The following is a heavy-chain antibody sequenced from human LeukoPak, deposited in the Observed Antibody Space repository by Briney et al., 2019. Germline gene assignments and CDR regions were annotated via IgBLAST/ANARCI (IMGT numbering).Heavy chain of an antibody. V-gene: IGHV3-23*01. D-gene: IGHD4-17*01. CDR2: LSDSGGST. J-gene: IGHJ5*02. CDR1: GLTYSRYA. CDR3: VKEGVYGDFS. Sequence: HPGGSLRLSYAASGLTYSRYAMSWARQAPGKGLEWVSALSDSGGSTYYADSVKGRFTISRDNSKNTLHLQMNSLRAEDTALYYCVKEGVYGDFSWGEGTLVTVSS.